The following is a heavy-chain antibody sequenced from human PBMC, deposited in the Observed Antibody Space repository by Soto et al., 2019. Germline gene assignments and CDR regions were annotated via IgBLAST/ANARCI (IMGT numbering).Heavy chain of an antibody. D-gene: IGHD3-22*01. J-gene: IGHJ4*02. Sequence: QVQLVESGGGVVQPGRSLRLSCAASGSTFSNYGMHWVRQAPGKGLEWVAVISYDGSSKYYADSVKGRFTISRDNSKNTLYLHMNSLRAEDTAVYYCAKDHSVGSSGYYTLFDYWGQGTLVTVSS. CDR2: ISYDGSSK. CDR1: GSTFSNYG. CDR3: AKDHSVGSSGYYTLFDY. V-gene: IGHV3-30*18.